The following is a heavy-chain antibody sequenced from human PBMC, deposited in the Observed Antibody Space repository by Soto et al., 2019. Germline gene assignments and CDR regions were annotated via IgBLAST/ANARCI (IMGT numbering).Heavy chain of an antibody. V-gene: IGHV4-59*08. D-gene: IGHD3-9*01. Sequence: SETLSLTCTVSGASIRSYYWSWIRQPPGKGLEWIGYIYYSGSGNYNPSLKSRVTISGDASKNQFSLKVSSVTAADTAVYYCARTKDGYDILTGYVYWGQGALVTVSS. CDR1: GASIRSYY. CDR3: ARTKDGYDILTGYVY. CDR2: IYYSGSG. J-gene: IGHJ4*02.